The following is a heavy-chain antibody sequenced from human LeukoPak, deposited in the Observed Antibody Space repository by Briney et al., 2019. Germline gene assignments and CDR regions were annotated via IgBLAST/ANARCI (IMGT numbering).Heavy chain of an antibody. Sequence: ASVKVSCKASGYTFIGYYMHWVRQAPGQGLEWMGWINPNSGGTNYAQKFQGRVTMARDTSISTAYMELSGLRSDDTAVYYCARDTSTVLTPYFDYWGQGTLVTVPS. V-gene: IGHV1-2*02. J-gene: IGHJ4*02. CDR1: GYTFIGYY. CDR2: INPNSGGT. CDR3: ARDTSTVLTPYFDY. D-gene: IGHD4-23*01.